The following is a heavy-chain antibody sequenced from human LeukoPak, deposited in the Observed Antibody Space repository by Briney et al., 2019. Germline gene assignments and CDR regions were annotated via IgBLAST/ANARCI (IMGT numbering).Heavy chain of an antibody. J-gene: IGHJ6*03. Sequence: PGGSLRLSCAASGFTFSSYGMHWVRQAPGKGLEWVAVIWYDGSNKYYADSVKGRFTISRDNFKNTLYLQMNSLRAEDTAVYYCAKEGTSSSWYYYYYYMDVWGKGTTVTVSS. CDR1: GFTFSSYG. V-gene: IGHV3-33*06. D-gene: IGHD6-13*01. CDR2: IWYDGSNK. CDR3: AKEGTSSSWYYYYYYMDV.